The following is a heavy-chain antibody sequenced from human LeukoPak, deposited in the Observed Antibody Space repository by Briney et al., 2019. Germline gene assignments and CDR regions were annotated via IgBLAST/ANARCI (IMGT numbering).Heavy chain of an antibody. J-gene: IGHJ4*02. V-gene: IGHV3-74*01. D-gene: IGHD3-10*01. CDR3: ARDRAMVRGVIED. Sequence: PGGSLRLSCAASGFTFSYYWMHWVRQAPGKGLVWVSRINSDGSSTSYADSVKGRFTISRDNAKNTLYLQMNSLRAEDTAVYYCARDRAMVRGVIEDWGQGTLVTVSS. CDR1: GFTFSYYW. CDR2: INSDGSST.